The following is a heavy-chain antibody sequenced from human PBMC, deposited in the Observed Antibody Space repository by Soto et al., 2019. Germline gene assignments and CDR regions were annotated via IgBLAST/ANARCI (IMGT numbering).Heavy chain of an antibody. D-gene: IGHD6-6*01. CDR2: ISGSDDST. J-gene: IGHJ4*02. Sequence: EVPLLQSGCGLVQPGESLRLSCAASGFTFSSYAMSWVRQAPGKGLEWVSVISGSDDSTYYADSVKGRSTIARDNSTNTLYLQLTSLRAEDTAVYYCAKRSSLSTFDYWGQGTLVTVAS. CDR3: AKRSSLSTFDY. V-gene: IGHV3-23*01. CDR1: GFTFSSYA.